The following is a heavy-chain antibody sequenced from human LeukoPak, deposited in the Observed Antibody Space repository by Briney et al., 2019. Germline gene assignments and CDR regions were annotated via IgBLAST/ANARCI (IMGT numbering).Heavy chain of an antibody. CDR3: AREDFWSGHNAFDI. V-gene: IGHV4-4*07. J-gene: IGHJ3*02. D-gene: IGHD3-3*01. Sequence: SETLSLTCNVSGGSISSYYWSWIRQPAGKGLEWIGRIYSSGSTNYNSSLKSRVTMSVDTSKNQFSLNLTSVTAADTAVYYCAREDFWSGHNAFDIWGQGTMVTVSS. CDR1: GGSISSYY. CDR2: IYSSGST.